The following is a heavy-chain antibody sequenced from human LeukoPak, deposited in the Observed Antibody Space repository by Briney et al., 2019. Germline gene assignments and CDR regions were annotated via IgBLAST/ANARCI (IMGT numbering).Heavy chain of an antibody. CDR1: GGSFSGYY. Sequence: SETLSLTCAVYGGSFSGYYWSWIRQPPGKGLEWIGYIYYSGSTYYNPSLKSRVTISVDTSKNQFSLKLSSVTAADTAVYYCARDRAKSYYYDSSGYYYGWFDPWGQGTLVTVSS. V-gene: IGHV4-30-4*08. CDR3: ARDRAKSYYYDSSGYYYGWFDP. D-gene: IGHD3-22*01. J-gene: IGHJ5*02. CDR2: IYYSGST.